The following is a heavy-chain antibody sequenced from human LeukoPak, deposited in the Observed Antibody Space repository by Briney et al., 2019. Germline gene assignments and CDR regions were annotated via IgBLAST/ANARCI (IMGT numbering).Heavy chain of an antibody. D-gene: IGHD2-21*02. CDR3: ARSEYCGGDCYPDLFDY. Sequence: GASVKVSCKASGYTFTSYDINWVRQATGQGLEWMGWMNPNSGNTGYAQKFQGRVTITRNTSISTAYMELSSLRSEDTAVYYCARSEYCGGDCYPDLFDYWGQGTLVTVSS. CDR1: GYTFTSYD. V-gene: IGHV1-8*03. CDR2: MNPNSGNT. J-gene: IGHJ4*02.